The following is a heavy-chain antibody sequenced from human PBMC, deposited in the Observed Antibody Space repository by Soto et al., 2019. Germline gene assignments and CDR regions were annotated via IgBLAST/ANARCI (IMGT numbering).Heavy chain of an antibody. D-gene: IGHD2-15*01. V-gene: IGHV5-51*01. CDR2: IYPGDCDT. CDR3: PIHVGCSGGPCYNGY. J-gene: IGHJ4*02. Sequence: GPSLKISCKGSGYSFTSYWLSWVRQMPGKGLEWMGLIYPGDCDTRYSPSFEGQGTISADASISTAYLQGNSLKASDTAMFYCPIHVGCSGGPCYNGYWGRGTLVTVCS. CDR1: GYSFTSYW.